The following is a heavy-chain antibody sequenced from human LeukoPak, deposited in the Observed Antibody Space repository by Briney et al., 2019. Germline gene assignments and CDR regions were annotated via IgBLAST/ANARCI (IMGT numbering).Heavy chain of an antibody. D-gene: IGHD6-13*01. CDR1: GFTFSSYW. V-gene: IGHV3-7*04. J-gene: IGHJ6*03. CDR2: IKQDGSEK. Sequence: GGSLRLSCAASGFTFSSYWMSWVRQAPGKGLEWVANIKQDGSEKYYVDSVKGRFTISRDNAKNSLYLQMNSLRAEDTAVYYCARVGSGSWSYYYYMDVWGKGTTVTVSS. CDR3: ARVGSGSWSYYYYMDV.